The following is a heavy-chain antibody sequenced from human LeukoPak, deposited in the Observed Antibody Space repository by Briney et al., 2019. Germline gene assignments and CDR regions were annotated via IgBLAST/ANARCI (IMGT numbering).Heavy chain of an antibody. V-gene: IGHV3-30*02. D-gene: IGHD3-10*01. J-gene: IGHJ5*02. CDR2: IRYDGSNK. CDR1: GFTFSSYG. Sequence: GGSLRLSCAASGFTFSSYGMHWVRQAPGKGLEWVAVIRYDGSNKYYADSVKGRFTISRDNAKNSLYLQMNSLRAEDTAVYYCARDRGVWFGELFQRSNWFDPWGQGTLVTVSS. CDR3: ARDRGVWFGELFQRSNWFDP.